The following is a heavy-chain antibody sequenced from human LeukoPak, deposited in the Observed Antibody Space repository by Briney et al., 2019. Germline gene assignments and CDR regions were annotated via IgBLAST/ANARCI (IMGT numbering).Heavy chain of an antibody. D-gene: IGHD3-3*01. CDR1: GGSISSYY. CDR3: AKVEAYYDFWSGLMGAFDI. CDR2: IYYSGST. Sequence: SETLSLTCTVSGGSISSYYWSWIRQPPGKGLEWIGYIYYSGSTNYNPSLKSRVTISVDTSKNQFSLKLSSVTAADTAVYYCAKVEAYYDFWSGLMGAFDIWGQGTMVTVSS. J-gene: IGHJ3*02. V-gene: IGHV4-59*01.